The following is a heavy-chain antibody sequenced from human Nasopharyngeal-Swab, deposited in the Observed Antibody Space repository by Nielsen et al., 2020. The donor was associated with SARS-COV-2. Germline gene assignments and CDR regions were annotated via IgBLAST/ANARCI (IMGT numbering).Heavy chain of an antibody. CDR2: ISVYNGNT. J-gene: IGHJ4*02. CDR1: GYTFTTYG. CDR3: ARGGESGYYTTTKISPDY. Sequence: ASVKVSCKAFGYTFTTYGISWVRQAPGQGLEWMGWISVYNGNTNYAQKLQGRVTMTTDTSTSTAYMELRSLRSDDTAVYYCARGGESGYYTTTKISPDYWGQGTLVTVSS. V-gene: IGHV1-18*01. D-gene: IGHD3-3*01.